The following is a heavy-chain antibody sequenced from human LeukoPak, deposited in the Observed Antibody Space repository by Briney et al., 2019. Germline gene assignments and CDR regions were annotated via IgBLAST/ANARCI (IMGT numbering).Heavy chain of an antibody. D-gene: IGHD6-13*01. V-gene: IGHV3-23*01. CDR2: IGGSST. CDR1: GFPFTIYA. J-gene: IGHJ4*02. CDR3: AKGTLTKTHGISWDPFDY. Sequence: PGGSLRLSCAASGFPFTIYAMSWVRQAPGKGLEWVSSIGGSSTYYADFVKGRFTISRDTSKNTMDLQMNSLRAEDTAVYYCAKGTLTKTHGISWDPFDYWGQGTLVTVSS.